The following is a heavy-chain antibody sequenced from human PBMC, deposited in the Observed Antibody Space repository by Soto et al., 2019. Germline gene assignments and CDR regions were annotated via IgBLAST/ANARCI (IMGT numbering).Heavy chain of an antibody. CDR2: INHSGST. CDR1: GGSFSGYY. V-gene: IGHV4-34*01. CDR3: ARGQQLVPYFDY. Sequence: SETLSLTXAVYGGSFSGYYWSWIRQPPGKGLEWIGEINHSGSTNYNPSLKSRVTISVDTSKNQFSLKLSSVTAADTAVYYCARGQQLVPYFDYWGQGTLVTVSS. J-gene: IGHJ4*02. D-gene: IGHD6-13*01.